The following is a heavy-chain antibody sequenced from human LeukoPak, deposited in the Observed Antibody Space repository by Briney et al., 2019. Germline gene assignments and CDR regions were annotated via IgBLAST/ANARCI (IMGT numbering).Heavy chain of an antibody. CDR2: INHSGST. CDR1: GGSFSGYY. Sequence: PSETLSLTCAVYGGSFSGYYWSWIRQPPGKGLEWIGEINHSGSTNYNPSLKSRVTISVDTSKNQFSLKLSSVTAADTAVYYCARVTMKHLTSYYYYYMDVWGKGTTVTVSS. CDR3: ARVTMKHLTSYYYYYMDV. D-gene: IGHD1-1*01. V-gene: IGHV4-34*01. J-gene: IGHJ6*03.